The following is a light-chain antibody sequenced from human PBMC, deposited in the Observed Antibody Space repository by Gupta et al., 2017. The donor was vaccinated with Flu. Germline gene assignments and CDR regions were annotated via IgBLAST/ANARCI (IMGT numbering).Light chain of an antibody. CDR3: MKGTLPWT. CDR1: QSRVYSDGNTY. Sequence: VVMTPYPLSLPVTLGQPASISCRSSQSRVYSDGNTYLNWYQQRPGQSPRRLNYEVSNRDSGAPHRFSGSGSGTDFTLKSSRVDAEDVGVYYRMKGTLPWTFGQGTRLEI. CDR2: EVS. J-gene: IGKJ2*02. V-gene: IGKV2-30*01.